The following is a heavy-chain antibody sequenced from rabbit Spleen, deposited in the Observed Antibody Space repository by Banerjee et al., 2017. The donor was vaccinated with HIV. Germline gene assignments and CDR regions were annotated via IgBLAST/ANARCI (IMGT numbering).Heavy chain of an antibody. CDR2: INIVTGKS. CDR1: GVSLNDKDV. D-gene: IGHD5-1*01. J-gene: IGHJ4*01. V-gene: IGHV1S45*01. CDR3: ARGIDGVGEKSDL. Sequence: QEQLVESGGGLVQPEGSLTLTCTASGVSLNDKDVMCWVRQAPGKGLEWIACINIVTGKSVYASWAKGRFTMSRTSSTTVTLQMTSLTTADTATYFCARGIDGVGEKSDLWGPGTLVTVS.